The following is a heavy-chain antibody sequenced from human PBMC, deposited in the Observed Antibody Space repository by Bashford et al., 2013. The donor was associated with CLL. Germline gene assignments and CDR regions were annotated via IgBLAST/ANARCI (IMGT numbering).Heavy chain of an antibody. D-gene: IGHD3-22*01. CDR3: ARAYSSGYPGLNFQY. CDR2: IIPIFGTG. CDR1: GGIFRSYG. Sequence: SVKVSCKASGGIFRSYGISWVRQAPGQGLEWMGGIIPIFGTGKYAQKFQGRVTITADESTSTAFMELSSLTSEDTAVYYCARAYSSGYPGLNFQYWGQGTLVTVSS. J-gene: IGHJ1*01. V-gene: IGHV1-69*13.